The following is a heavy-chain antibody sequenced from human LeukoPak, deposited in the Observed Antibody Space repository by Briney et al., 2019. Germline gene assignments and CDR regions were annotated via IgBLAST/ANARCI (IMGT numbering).Heavy chain of an antibody. CDR1: GLTVRDNF. J-gene: IGHJ4*02. V-gene: IGHV3-66*01. Sequence: GGSLRLSCSVSGLTVRDNFFDWVGQAPGKGLEWVSIVYNSGKTFYGDSVKGRFTISRDRSKNTLYLQMNRLRVEDTAVYYCVGGDFDYWGQGALVTVSS. D-gene: IGHD3-10*01. CDR2: VYNSGKT. CDR3: VGGDFDY.